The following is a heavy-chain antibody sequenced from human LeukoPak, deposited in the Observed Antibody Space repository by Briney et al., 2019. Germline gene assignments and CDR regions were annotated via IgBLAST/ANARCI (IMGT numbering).Heavy chain of an antibody. CDR2: IYYSGST. D-gene: IGHD6-19*01. J-gene: IGHJ5*02. CDR3: ARHGRIAVALNWFDP. CDR1: GGSISSYY. V-gene: IGHV4-59*08. Sequence: SETLSLTCTVSGGSISSYYWSWIRQPPGKGLEWIGYIYYSGSTNYNPSLKSRVTISVDTSKNQFSLKLSSVTAADTAVYYCARHGRIAVALNWFDPWGLGTLVTVSS.